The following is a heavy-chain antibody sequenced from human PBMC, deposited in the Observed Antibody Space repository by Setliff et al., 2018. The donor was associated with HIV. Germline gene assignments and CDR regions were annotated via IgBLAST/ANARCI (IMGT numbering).Heavy chain of an antibody. V-gene: IGHV4-31*03. D-gene: IGHD7-27*01. CDR3: ARGWGHDGFDF. J-gene: IGHJ3*01. CDR2: IYYSGNP. CDR1: GGSISSGYYY. Sequence: SETLSLTCTVSGGSISSGYYYWSWIRQHPGKGLEWIGYIYYSGNPFYNPSLRSRVTISLDTSKNQFSLNVSSVTAADTAVYYCARGWGHDGFDFWGQGTMVTVSS.